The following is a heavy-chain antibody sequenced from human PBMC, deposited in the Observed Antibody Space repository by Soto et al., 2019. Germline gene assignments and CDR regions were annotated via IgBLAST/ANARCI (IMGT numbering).Heavy chain of an antibody. CDR1: GGTFSSYT. Sequence: ASVKVSCKASGGTFSSYTISWVRQAPGQGLEWMGWMNPNSGNTGYAQKFQGRVTMTRNTSISTAYMELSSLRSEDTAVYYCARALAAAHLYYYYYMDVWGKGTTVTVSS. V-gene: IGHV1-8*02. D-gene: IGHD6-13*01. CDR2: MNPNSGNT. J-gene: IGHJ6*03. CDR3: ARALAAAHLYYYYYMDV.